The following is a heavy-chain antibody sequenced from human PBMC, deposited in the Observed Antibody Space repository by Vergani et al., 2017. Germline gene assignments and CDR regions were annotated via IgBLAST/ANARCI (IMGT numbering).Heavy chain of an antibody. D-gene: IGHD2-15*01. J-gene: IGHJ4*02. CDR2: IKQDGSQK. CDR3: ARGPGTYCSGGSCYQVGRVFDY. CDR1: GFTFSSYW. V-gene: IGHV3-7*01. Sequence: EVQLVESGGGLVQPGGSLRLSCAASGFTFSSYWMSWVRQAPGKGLEWVANIKQDGSQKYYVDSVKGRFTISRDNAKNSLYLQMNSLRAEDTAVYYCARGPGTYCSGGSCYQVGRVFDYWGQGTLVTVSS.